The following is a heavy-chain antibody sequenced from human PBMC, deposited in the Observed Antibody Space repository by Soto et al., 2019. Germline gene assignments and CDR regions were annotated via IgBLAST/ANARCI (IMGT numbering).Heavy chain of an antibody. Sequence: ASVKVSCKASGGTFSSYAISWVRQAPGQGLEWMGIINPSGGSTSYAQKFQGRVTMTRDTSTSTVYMELSSLRSEDTAVYYCARDEAIGDTAMENWGQGTLVTVSS. CDR3: ARDEAIGDTAMEN. J-gene: IGHJ4*02. D-gene: IGHD5-18*01. CDR1: GGTFSSYA. V-gene: IGHV1-46*01. CDR2: INPSGGST.